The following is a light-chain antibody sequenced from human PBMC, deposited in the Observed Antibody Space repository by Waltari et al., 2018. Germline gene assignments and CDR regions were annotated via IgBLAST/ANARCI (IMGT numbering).Light chain of an antibody. Sequence: VLTQSPDTLSLSPGERATLSCRASHTIRNINLAWYQQKPGQPPRLLIYDVSGRATGIPDRFSASGSGTDFTLTISSLQPEDFATYYCQQLNSYPPTFGGGTKVEIK. CDR3: QQLNSYPPT. V-gene: IGKV3D-20*02. CDR2: DVS. J-gene: IGKJ4*01. CDR1: HTIRNIN.